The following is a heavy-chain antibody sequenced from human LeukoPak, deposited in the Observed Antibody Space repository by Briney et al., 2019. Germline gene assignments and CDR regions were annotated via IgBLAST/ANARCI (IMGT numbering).Heavy chain of an antibody. J-gene: IGHJ4*02. D-gene: IGHD6-19*01. CDR2: IYYSGST. CDR1: GGSISSSSYY. V-gene: IGHV4-39*01. Sequence: KPSETLSLTCTVSGGSISSSSYYWGWVRQPPGKGLEWIGSIYYSGSTYYNPSLKSRVTISVDTSKNQFSLKLSSVTAADTAVYYCARLGSGWFLWSQGTLVTVSS. CDR3: ARLGSGWFL.